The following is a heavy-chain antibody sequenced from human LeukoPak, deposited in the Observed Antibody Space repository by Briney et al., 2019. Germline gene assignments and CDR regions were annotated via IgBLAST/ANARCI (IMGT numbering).Heavy chain of an antibody. CDR1: GYTFTSYG. J-gene: IGHJ4*02. Sequence: ASVKVSCKASGYTFTSYGISWVRQAPGQGLEWMGWISAYNGNTNYAQKLQGRVTMTTDTSTSTAYMELRSLRSADTAAYYCARGSSGYGKYDYWGQGTLVTVSS. CDR2: ISAYNGNT. CDR3: ARGSSGYGKYDY. V-gene: IGHV1-18*01. D-gene: IGHD5-12*01.